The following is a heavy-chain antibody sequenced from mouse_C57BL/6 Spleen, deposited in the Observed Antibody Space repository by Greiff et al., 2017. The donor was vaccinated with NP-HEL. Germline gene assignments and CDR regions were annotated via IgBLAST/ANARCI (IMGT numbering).Heavy chain of an antibody. Sequence: VQLQQSGPELVKPGASVKISCKASGYSFTDYNMNWVKQSNGKSLEWIGVINPNYGTTSYNQKFKGKATLTVDQSSSTAYMQLNSLTSEYSAVYYCARTSTVVTNYAMDYWGQGTSVTVSS. D-gene: IGHD1-1*01. CDR3: ARTSTVVTNYAMDY. CDR2: INPNYGTT. V-gene: IGHV1-39*01. CDR1: GYSFTDYN. J-gene: IGHJ4*01.